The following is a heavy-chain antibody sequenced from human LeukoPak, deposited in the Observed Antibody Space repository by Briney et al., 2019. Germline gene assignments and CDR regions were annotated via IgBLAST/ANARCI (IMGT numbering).Heavy chain of an antibody. CDR3: ARVRYDSSGYYPYYFDY. CDR2: IYSGGST. J-gene: IGHJ4*02. CDR1: GFTVSSNE. V-gene: IGHV3-66*01. D-gene: IGHD3-22*01. Sequence: GGSLRLSCAASGFTVSSNEMSWVRQAPGKGLEWVSVIYSGGSTYYADSVKGRFTISRDNSKNTLYLQMNSLRAEDTAVYYCARVRYDSSGYYPYYFDYWGQGTLVTVSS.